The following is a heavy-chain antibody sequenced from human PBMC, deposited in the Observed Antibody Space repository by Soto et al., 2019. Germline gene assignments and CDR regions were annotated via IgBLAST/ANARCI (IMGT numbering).Heavy chain of an antibody. CDR2: IYPGDSDT. CDR1: GYSFTSYW. V-gene: IGHV5-51*01. CDR3: ARVSRYFDWLLSYYSDY. D-gene: IGHD3-9*01. Sequence: GESLKISCKGSGYSFTSYWIGWVRQMPGKGLEWMGIIYPGDSDTRYSPSFQGQVTISADKSISTAYLQWSSLKASDTAMYYCARVSRYFDWLLSYYSDYWGQGTLVTVSS. J-gene: IGHJ4*02.